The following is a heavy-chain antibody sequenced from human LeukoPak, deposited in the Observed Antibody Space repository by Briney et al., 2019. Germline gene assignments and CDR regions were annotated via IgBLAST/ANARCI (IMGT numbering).Heavy chain of an antibody. V-gene: IGHV3-13*01. CDR2: IGIRGDT. Sequence: GGSLRLFCAASGFTFIDYDMHWVRQVIGKGLEWVSAIGIRGDTHYSGSVKGRFTISRENAESSLYLQMNSLRAEDTAVYYCAMGGIQVPGIDEFDYWGQGTLVTVSS. J-gene: IGHJ4*02. CDR1: GFTFIDYD. D-gene: IGHD6-19*01. CDR3: AMGGIQVPGIDEFDY.